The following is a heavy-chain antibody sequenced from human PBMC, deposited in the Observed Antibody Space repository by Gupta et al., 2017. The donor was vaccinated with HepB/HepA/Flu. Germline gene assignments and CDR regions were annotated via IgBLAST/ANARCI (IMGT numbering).Heavy chain of an antibody. CDR2: ISDNAGSTI. Sequence: EVQLVESGGGLVQPGGSLRLSCAASGFTFNGYSMDWVRQAPGKGLEGVSFISDNAGSTIDYADPVKGRFTISRDNSENSLYLQMNSLRDEDTAVYYCARDLTWKYFDYWGHGTLVTVSS. V-gene: IGHV3-48*02. CDR3: ARDLTWKYFDY. D-gene: IGHD1-1*01. J-gene: IGHJ4*01. CDR1: GFTFNGYS.